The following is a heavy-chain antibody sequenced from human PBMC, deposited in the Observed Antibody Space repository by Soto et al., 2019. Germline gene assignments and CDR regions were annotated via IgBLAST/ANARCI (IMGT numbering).Heavy chain of an antibody. CDR2: IYYSGST. J-gene: IGHJ4*02. Sequence: SETLSLTCTVSGGSISSGDYYYTWIRQPPGKGLEWIGYIYYSGSTYYNPSLKSRLTISVDTSKNQFSLKLRSVAAADTAVYYCSREPVEDYGDYRDYWGQGTLVTGS. CDR1: GGSISSGDYY. CDR3: SREPVEDYGDYRDY. V-gene: IGHV4-30-4*01. D-gene: IGHD4-17*01.